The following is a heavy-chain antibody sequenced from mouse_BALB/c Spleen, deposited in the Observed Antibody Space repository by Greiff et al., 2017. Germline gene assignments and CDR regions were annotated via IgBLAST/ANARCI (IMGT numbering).Heavy chain of an antibody. J-gene: IGHJ3*01. D-gene: IGHD2-10*02. CDR2: ISSGSSTI. CDR1: GFTFSSFG. Sequence: EVKVEESGGGLVQPGGSRKLSCAASGFTFSSFGMHWVRQAPEKGLEWVAYISSGSSTIYYADTVKGRFTISRDNPKNTLFLQMTSLRSEDTAMYYCAREYGNWFAYWGQGTLVTVSA. CDR3: AREYGNWFAY. V-gene: IGHV5-17*02.